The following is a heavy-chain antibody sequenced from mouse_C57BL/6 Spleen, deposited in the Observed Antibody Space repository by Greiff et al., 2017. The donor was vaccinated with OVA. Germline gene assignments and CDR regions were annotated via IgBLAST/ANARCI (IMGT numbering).Heavy chain of an antibody. CDR1: GYTFTSYW. D-gene: IGHD1-1*01. CDR2: FDPSDSYT. J-gene: IGHJ1*03. Sequence: QVQLQQPGAELVKPGASVKLSCKASGYTFTSYWMQWVKQRPGQGLEWIGEFDPSDSYTNYNQKFKGKATLPVDTSSSTAYMQLSSLTSEDSAVYYCALYYYGSSYVRYFDVWGTGTTVTVSS. V-gene: IGHV1-50*01. CDR3: ALYYYGSSYVRYFDV.